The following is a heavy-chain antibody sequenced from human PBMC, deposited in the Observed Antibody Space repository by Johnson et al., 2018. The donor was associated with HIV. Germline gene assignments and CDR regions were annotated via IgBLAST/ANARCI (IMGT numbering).Heavy chain of an antibody. V-gene: IGHV3-9*01. CDR3: AKDIVGATTGLDAFDL. Sequence: VQLVESGGGLVQPGRSLRLSCAASGFTFDDYAMHWVRQAPGKGLEWVSGISWNSGSIGYADSVKGRFTISRDNAKNSLYLQMNSLRAEDTALYYCAKDIVGATTGLDAFDLWGQGTMVTVSS. CDR2: ISWNSGSI. D-gene: IGHD1-26*01. J-gene: IGHJ3*01. CDR1: GFTFDDYA.